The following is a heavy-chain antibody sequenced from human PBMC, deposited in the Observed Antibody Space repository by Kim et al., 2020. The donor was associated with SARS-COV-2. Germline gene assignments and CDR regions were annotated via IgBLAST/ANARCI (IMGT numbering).Heavy chain of an antibody. V-gene: IGHV3-21*01. CDR3: ARYRNPSGRSYNWFDP. J-gene: IGHJ5*02. D-gene: IGHD1-26*01. Sequence: GGSLRLSCAASGFTFSSYSMNWVRQAPGKGLEWVSSISSSSSYIYYADSVKGRFTISRDNAKNSLYLQMNSLRAEDTAVYYCARYRNPSGRSYNWFDPWGQGTLVTVSS. CDR1: GFTFSSYS. CDR2: ISSSSSYI.